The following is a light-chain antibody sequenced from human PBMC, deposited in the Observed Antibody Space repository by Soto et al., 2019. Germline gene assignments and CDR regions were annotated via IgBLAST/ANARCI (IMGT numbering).Light chain of an antibody. CDR2: EVS. CDR3: CSYAGSSTSSVV. Sequence: QSVLTQPASVSGSPGQSITISCTGTSSDVGSYNLVSWYQQHPGKAPKLIIYEVSKRPSGVSNRFSGSKSGNTASLTISGLQAEDEADYYCCSYAGSSTSSVVFGGGTKVTVL. CDR1: SSDVGSYNL. J-gene: IGLJ2*01. V-gene: IGLV2-23*02.